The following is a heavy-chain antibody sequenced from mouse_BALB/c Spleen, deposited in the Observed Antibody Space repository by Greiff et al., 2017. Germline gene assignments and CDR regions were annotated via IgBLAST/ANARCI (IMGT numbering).Heavy chain of an antibody. CDR1: GYSITSGYF. J-gene: IGHJ3*01. V-gene: IGHV3-6*02. CDR3: ARADRSPFAY. D-gene: IGHD2-14*01. Sequence: EVKLVESGPGLVKPSQSLSLTCSVTGYSITSGYFWNWIRQFPGNKLEWMGYISYDGSNNYNPSLKNRISITRDTSKNQFFLKLNSVTTEDTATYYCARADRSPFAYWGQGTLVTVSA. CDR2: ISYDGSN.